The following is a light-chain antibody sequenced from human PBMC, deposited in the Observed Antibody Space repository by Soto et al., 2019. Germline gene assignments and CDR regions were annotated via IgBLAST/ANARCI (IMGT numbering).Light chain of an antibody. CDR3: QSYDSYTVI. V-gene: IGLV6-57*04. J-gene: IGLJ2*01. CDR1: SGSIASRY. Sequence: NFMLTQPHSVSESPGKTVTISCTRSSGSIASRYVQWYQQRPGSAPTTVIYEDNQRPSGVPDRFSGSTDGSSNSASLTISGLQTEDEADYYCQSYDSYTVIFGGGTKVTVL. CDR2: EDN.